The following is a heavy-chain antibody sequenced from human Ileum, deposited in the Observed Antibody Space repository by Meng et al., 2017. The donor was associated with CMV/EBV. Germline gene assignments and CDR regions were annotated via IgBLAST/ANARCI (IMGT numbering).Heavy chain of an antibody. V-gene: IGHV4-4*02. D-gene: IGHD2-21*02. J-gene: IGHJ4*02. CDR2: VYDGGTI. Sequence: LPCTVSGGPVNSRTWWSWVRQPPGKGLEWIGEVYDGGTITYNPSLRNRFIISVDKSKNQFSLRLNSVSAADTAIYYCAHNGRYCLQYWGQGILVTVSS. CDR3: AHNGRYCLQY. CDR1: GGPVNSRTW.